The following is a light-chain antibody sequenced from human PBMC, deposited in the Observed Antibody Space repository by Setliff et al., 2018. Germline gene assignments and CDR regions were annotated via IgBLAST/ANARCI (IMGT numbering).Light chain of an antibody. CDR2: DVS. J-gene: IGLJ2*01. CDR1: NSDVGAYNY. V-gene: IGLV2-14*03. CDR3: SSYTSTRTVI. Sequence: QSVLTQPASVSGSPGQSITISCTGTNSDVGAYNYVSWYQRHPGEAPKLLLYDVSNRPSGISNRFSGSKSGSTASLTITGLQAEDEADYFCSSYTSTRTVIFGGGTK.